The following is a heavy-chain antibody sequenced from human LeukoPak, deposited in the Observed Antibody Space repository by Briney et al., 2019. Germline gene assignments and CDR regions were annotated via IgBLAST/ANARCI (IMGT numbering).Heavy chain of an antibody. CDR3: AKDRLRRDIVVVPAAIPYYMDV. V-gene: IGHV3-30*18. CDR1: GFTFSSYG. CDR2: ISYDGSNK. D-gene: IGHD2-2*01. Sequence: GGSLRLSCSASGFTFSSYGMHWVRQAPGKGLEWVAIISYDGSNKYYADSVKGRFTISRDNSKNTLYLQMNSLRAEDTAVYYCAKDRLRRDIVVVPAAIPYYMDVWGKGTTVTISS. J-gene: IGHJ6*03.